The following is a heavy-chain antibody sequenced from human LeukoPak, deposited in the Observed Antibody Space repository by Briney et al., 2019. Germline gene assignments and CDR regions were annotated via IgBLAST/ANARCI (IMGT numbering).Heavy chain of an antibody. CDR1: GGSISSYY. D-gene: IGHD2-21*02. V-gene: IGHV4-59*01. Sequence: PSETLSLTCTVSGGSISSYYWSWIRQPPGKGLEWIGYIYYSGSTNYNPSLKSRVTISVDTSKNQFSLKLSSVTAADTAVYYCARASQMRTVHLSHIVVVTAPDAFDIWGQGTMVTVSS. J-gene: IGHJ3*02. CDR3: ARASQMRTVHLSHIVVVTAPDAFDI. CDR2: IYYSGST.